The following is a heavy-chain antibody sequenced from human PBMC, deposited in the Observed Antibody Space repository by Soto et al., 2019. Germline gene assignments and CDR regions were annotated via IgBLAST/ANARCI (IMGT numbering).Heavy chain of an antibody. CDR2: IYSGGST. J-gene: IGHJ6*02. D-gene: IGHD6-13*01. CDR1: GFTVSSNY. V-gene: IGHV3-53*05. Sequence: GGSLRLSCAAFGFTVSSNYMSWVRQAPGKGLEWVSVIYSGGSTYYSTSLKTRLTISKDTSKNQVVLTMTNMDPVDTATYYCARIVAYSRGEMREYYYYGMDVWGQGTTVTVSS. CDR3: ARIVAYSRGEMREYYYYGMDV.